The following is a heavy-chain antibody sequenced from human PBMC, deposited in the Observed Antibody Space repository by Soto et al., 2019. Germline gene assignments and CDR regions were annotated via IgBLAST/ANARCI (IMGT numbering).Heavy chain of an antibody. J-gene: IGHJ4*02. CDR3: TGEVASGY. CDR1: GFTVSSYG. V-gene: IGHV3-30*13. Sequence: QVQLVESGGGVVQPGSSLRLSCAVSGFTVSSYGMHWVRQAPGKGLEWVAVITRDGGTKFYADSVKGRFTISKDNSRKRLYLEIKSLRADDVAVYYCTGEVASGYWGQGTLVTVSS. CDR2: ITRDGGTK. D-gene: IGHD2-8*02.